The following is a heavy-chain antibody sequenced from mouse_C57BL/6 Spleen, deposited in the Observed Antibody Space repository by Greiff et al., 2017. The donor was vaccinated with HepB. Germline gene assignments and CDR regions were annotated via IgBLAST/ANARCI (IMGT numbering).Heavy chain of an antibody. CDR3: AKEDIDYYDWYFDV. Sequence: QVHVKQSGPGLVQPSQSLSITCTVSGFSLTSYGVHWVRQSPGKGLEWLGVIWRGGSTDYNAAFMSRLSITKDNSKSQVFFKMNSLQADDTAIYYCAKEDIDYYDWYFDVWGTGTTVTVSS. CDR1: GFSLTSYG. D-gene: IGHD1-1*01. V-gene: IGHV2-5*01. J-gene: IGHJ1*03. CDR2: IWRGGST.